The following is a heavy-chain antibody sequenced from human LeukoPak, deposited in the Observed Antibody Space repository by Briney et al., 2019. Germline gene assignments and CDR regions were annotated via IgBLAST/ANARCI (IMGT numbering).Heavy chain of an antibody. CDR3: AKDRTTMTNYFDY. CDR1: GFTFSSYS. D-gene: IGHD3-22*01. Sequence: GGSLRLSCAASGFTFSSYSMNWVRQAPGKGLEWVSSISSSSSYIYYADSVKGRFTISRDNSKNTLYLQMNSLRAEDTAVYYCAKDRTTMTNYFDYWGQGTLVTVSS. J-gene: IGHJ4*02. V-gene: IGHV3-21*04. CDR2: ISSSSSYI.